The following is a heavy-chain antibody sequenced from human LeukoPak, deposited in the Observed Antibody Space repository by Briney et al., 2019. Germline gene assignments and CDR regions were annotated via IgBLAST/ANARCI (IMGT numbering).Heavy chain of an antibody. Sequence: ASGKVSCKAAGYTFASYYMHWVRQAPGQGLGWMGWINPNSGGTNYARKFEGRVSITRGTSISTAYSGLSGLRSEDTAVYDGAGGEFRGYSYYMDVWGKGTTVTISS. CDR3: AGGEFRGYSYYMDV. J-gene: IGHJ6*03. CDR1: GYTFASYY. CDR2: INPNSGGT. D-gene: IGHD3-16*01. V-gene: IGHV1-2*02.